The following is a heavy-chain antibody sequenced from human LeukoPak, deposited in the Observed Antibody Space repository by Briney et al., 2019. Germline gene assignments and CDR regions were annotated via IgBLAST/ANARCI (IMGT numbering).Heavy chain of an antibody. CDR3: AKDPYYYDSSGYPKGFDY. V-gene: IGHV3-23*01. CDR1: GFTFSSYA. D-gene: IGHD3-22*01. J-gene: IGHJ4*02. Sequence: GRSLRLSCAASGFTFSSYAMSWVRQAPGKGLEWVSIISISGGSTYYADSVKGRFTISRDNSKNTLYLQMNSLRAEDTAVYYCAKDPYYYDSSGYPKGFDYWGQGTLVTVSS. CDR2: ISISGGST.